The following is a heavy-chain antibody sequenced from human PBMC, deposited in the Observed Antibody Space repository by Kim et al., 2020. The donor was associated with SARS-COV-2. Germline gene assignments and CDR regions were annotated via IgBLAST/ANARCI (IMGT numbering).Heavy chain of an antibody. J-gene: IGHJ6*02. V-gene: IGHV4-59*01. Sequence: LKSRVTIAVDTSKNQCSLKLSSVTAADTAVYYCARAKRFPSAYYYYGMDVWGQGTTVTVSS. D-gene: IGHD3-10*01. CDR3: ARAKRFPSAYYYYGMDV.